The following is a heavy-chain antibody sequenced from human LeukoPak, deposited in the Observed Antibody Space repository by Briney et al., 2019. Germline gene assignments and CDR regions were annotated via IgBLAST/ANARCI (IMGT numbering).Heavy chain of an antibody. D-gene: IGHD3-10*01. V-gene: IGHV3-21*01. CDR1: GFTLSDYR. CDR2: ITTISHYI. J-gene: IGHJ5*02. CDR3: ARSGGPGTYHQLRYNWFDP. Sequence: GGSLRLSCAASGFTLSDYRMNWVRQAPGKGLEWLSSITTISHYIYYAGAVRGRFTISRDNAKNSLYLQMNSLRGEDTAVYYCARSGGPGTYHQLRYNWFDPWGQGTLVTVSS.